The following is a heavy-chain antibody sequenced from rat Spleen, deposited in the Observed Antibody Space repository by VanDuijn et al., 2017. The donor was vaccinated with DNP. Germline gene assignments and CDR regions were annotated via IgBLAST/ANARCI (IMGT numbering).Heavy chain of an antibody. CDR3: ARHGEVHLRYAMDA. Sequence: EVQLVETGGGLVQPGRSLKLSCVASGFTFSTYWMFWVRQAPGKGLEWVASINTDGGNTYYPDSVKGRFTISRDDAKNTQYLQMDSLRSEETATYYCARHGEVHLRYAMDAWGQGTSVTVSS. V-gene: IGHV5-58*01. D-gene: IGHD1-5*01. CDR2: INTDGGNT. J-gene: IGHJ4*01. CDR1: GFTFSTYW.